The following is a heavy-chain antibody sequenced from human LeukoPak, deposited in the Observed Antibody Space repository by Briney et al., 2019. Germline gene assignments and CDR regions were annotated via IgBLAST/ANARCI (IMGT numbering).Heavy chain of an antibody. Sequence: GGSLGLSCAASGFTFSSYGMHWVRQAPGKGLEWVAVIWYDGSNKYYADSVKGRFTISRDNSKNTLYLQMNSLRAEDTAVYYCARDGYYYDSSGSMDYYYGMDVWGQGTTVTVSS. CDR3: ARDGYYYDSSGSMDYYYGMDV. D-gene: IGHD3-22*01. V-gene: IGHV3-33*01. CDR2: IWYDGSNK. J-gene: IGHJ6*02. CDR1: GFTFSSYG.